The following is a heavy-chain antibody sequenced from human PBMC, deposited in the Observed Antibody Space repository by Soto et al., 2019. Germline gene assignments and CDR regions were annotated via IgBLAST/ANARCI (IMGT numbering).Heavy chain of an antibody. Sequence: GGSLRLSCAASGFTFSNFAMSWVRQAPGKGLEWVSVISGGGGTTYYADSVKGRFTISRDNSKNTLYLQMDSLRAEDTALYYCAKAMSSPSRPRNYFDYWGQGTLVTVSS. V-gene: IGHV3-23*01. CDR1: GFTFSNFA. J-gene: IGHJ4*02. D-gene: IGHD6-6*01. CDR2: ISGGGGTT. CDR3: AKAMSSPSRPRNYFDY.